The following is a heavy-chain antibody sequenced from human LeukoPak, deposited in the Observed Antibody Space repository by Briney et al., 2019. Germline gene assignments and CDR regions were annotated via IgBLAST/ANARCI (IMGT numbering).Heavy chain of an antibody. D-gene: IGHD3-9*01. J-gene: IGHJ1*01. CDR3: ARDWAPLTGYYSAEYFQH. CDR2: ISAYNSNT. Sequence: ASVKVSCKASGYTFTSYGISWVRQAPGQGLEWMGWISAYNSNTNYAQKLQGRVTMTTDTSTSTAYMELRSLRSDDTAVYYCARDWAPLTGYYSAEYFQHWGQGTLVTVSS. CDR1: GYTFTSYG. V-gene: IGHV1-18*01.